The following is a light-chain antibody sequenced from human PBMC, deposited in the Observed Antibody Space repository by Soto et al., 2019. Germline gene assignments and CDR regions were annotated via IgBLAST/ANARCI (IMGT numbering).Light chain of an antibody. CDR2: EVT. CDR1: SSDIRDSNY. CDR3: CSKAGSDKHVV. Sequence: QSVLTQPPSASGSPGQSVTLSCSGISSDIRDSNYVSWYQQHPGKAPKLVVSEVTKRPSGVPDRFSGSRSGTTAFLTISGIQTEDEADYYCCSKAGSDKHVVFGGGTKLTVL. J-gene: IGLJ2*01. V-gene: IGLV2-8*01.